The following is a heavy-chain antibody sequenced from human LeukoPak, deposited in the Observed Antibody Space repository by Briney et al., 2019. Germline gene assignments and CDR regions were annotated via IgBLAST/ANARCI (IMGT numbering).Heavy chain of an antibody. V-gene: IGHV4-34*01. Sequence: SETLSLTCAVYGGSFSGYYWSWIRQPPGKGLEWTGEINHSGSTNYNPSLKSRVTISVDTSKNQISLRLRFVTAADTAVYYCARDDFEYSVHYGMDVWGQGTAVTVSS. CDR2: INHSGST. CDR3: ARDDFEYSVHYGMDV. J-gene: IGHJ6*02. D-gene: IGHD3/OR15-3a*01. CDR1: GGSFSGYY.